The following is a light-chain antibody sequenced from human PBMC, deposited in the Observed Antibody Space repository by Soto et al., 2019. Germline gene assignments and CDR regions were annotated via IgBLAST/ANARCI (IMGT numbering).Light chain of an antibody. Sequence: EIVMTQSPATLSVSPGERATLSCRASQSVSSNLAWYQQKPGQAPRLLIYGASTRATDIPARFSGSGSGTEFTLTISSLQPDDFATYYCQQYNNYWTFGQGTKVDI. J-gene: IGKJ1*01. V-gene: IGKV3-15*01. CDR3: QQYNNYWT. CDR2: GAS. CDR1: QSVSSN.